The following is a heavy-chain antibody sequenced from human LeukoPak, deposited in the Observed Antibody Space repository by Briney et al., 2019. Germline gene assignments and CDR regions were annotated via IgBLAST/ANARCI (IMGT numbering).Heavy chain of an antibody. D-gene: IGHD3-22*01. J-gene: IGHJ3*02. V-gene: IGHV1-46*01. Sequence: ASVKVSCKASGYIFTSYYMFWVRQAPGQGLEWMGIINPSGGSIRYAQKFQGRVTMTRDTSTSTVYMELSSLRSEDTAVYYCARGRNYYDSSGYYYEGDAFDIRGQGTMVTVSS. CDR3: ARGRNYYDSSGYYYEGDAFDI. CDR1: GYIFTSYY. CDR2: INPSGGSI.